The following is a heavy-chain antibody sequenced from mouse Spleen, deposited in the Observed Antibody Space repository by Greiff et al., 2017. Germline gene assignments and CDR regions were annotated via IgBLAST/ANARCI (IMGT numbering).Heavy chain of an antibody. V-gene: IGHV14-1*01. CDR3: TTLSTMITPYAMDY. Sequence: VHVKQSGAELVRPGASVKLSCTASGFNIKDYYMHWVKQRPEQGLEWIGRIDPEDGDTEYAPKFQGKATMTADTSSNTAYLQLSSLTSEDTAVYYCTTLSTMITPYAMDYWGQGTSVTVSS. D-gene: IGHD2-4*01. CDR2: IDPEDGDT. J-gene: IGHJ4*01. CDR1: GFNIKDYY.